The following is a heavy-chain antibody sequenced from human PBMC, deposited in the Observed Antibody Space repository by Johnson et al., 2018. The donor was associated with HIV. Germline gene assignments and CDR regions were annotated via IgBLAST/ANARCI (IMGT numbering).Heavy chain of an antibody. Sequence: QVQLVESGGGLVKPGGSLRLSCAASRFTFSTYAMHWVRQAPGKGLEWVAVISYDGSNKYYADSVKGRFTISRDNSKNTLYLQMNSLRAEDTAVYYCAKDQGGSYPYDAFDIWGQGTMVTVSS. D-gene: IGHD1-26*01. CDR2: ISYDGSNK. V-gene: IGHV3-30*04. CDR1: RFTFSTYA. J-gene: IGHJ3*02. CDR3: AKDQGGSYPYDAFDI.